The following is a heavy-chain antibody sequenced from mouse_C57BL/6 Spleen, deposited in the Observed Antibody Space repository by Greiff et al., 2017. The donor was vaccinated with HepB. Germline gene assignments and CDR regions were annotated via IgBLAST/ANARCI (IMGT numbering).Heavy chain of an antibody. CDR2: ILPGSGST. J-gene: IGHJ3*01. Sequence: VQLQQSGAELMKPGASVKLSCKATGYTFTGYWIEWVKQRPGHGLEWIGEILPGSGSTNYNEKFKGKATFTADTSSNTAYMQLSSLTTEDSAIYNCARSWFRTDGNYEAWFAYWGQGTLVTVSA. CDR3: ARSWFRTDGNYEAWFAY. CDR1: GYTFTGYW. V-gene: IGHV1-9*01. D-gene: IGHD2-1*01.